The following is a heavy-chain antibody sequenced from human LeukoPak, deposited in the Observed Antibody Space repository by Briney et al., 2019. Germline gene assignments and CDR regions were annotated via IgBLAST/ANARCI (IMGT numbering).Heavy chain of an antibody. CDR1: GYGFISYG. D-gene: IGHD2-2*01. CDR3: ARAICSSSSCHGRNDY. CDR2: ISAYNGNT. Sequence: ASVKVSCEASGYGFISYGITWVRQAPGQGPEWMGWISAYNGNTNYAQKVQGRVTMTTDTSTRTAYMELRSLRSDDTAVYYCARAICSSSSCHGRNDYWGQGTLVTVSS. J-gene: IGHJ4*02. V-gene: IGHV1-18*04.